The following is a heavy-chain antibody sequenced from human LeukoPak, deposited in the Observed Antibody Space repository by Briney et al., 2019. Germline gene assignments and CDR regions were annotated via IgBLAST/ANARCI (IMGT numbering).Heavy chain of an antibody. CDR3: ARSRHSSGWYGGFDY. V-gene: IGHV3-7*01. Sequence: GGSLRLSCAASGFTFSSYWMSWVRQAPGKGLEWVANIKQDGSEKYYEDSVKGRFTISRDNAKNSLYLQMNSLRAEDTAVYYCARSRHSSGWYGGFDYWGQGTLVTVSS. J-gene: IGHJ4*02. D-gene: IGHD6-19*01. CDR1: GFTFSSYW. CDR2: IKQDGSEK.